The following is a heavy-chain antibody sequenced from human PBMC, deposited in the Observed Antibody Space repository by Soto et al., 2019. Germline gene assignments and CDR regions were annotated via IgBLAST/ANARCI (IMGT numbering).Heavy chain of an antibody. D-gene: IGHD4-17*01. Sequence: LSLTCAVYGGSFSGYYWSWIRQPPGKGLEWIGEINHSGSTNYNPSLKSRVTISVDTSKNQFSLKLSSVTAADTAVYYCARDLRRGYYYGMDVWGQGTTVTVSS. V-gene: IGHV4-34*09. J-gene: IGHJ6*02. CDR2: INHSGST. CDR1: GGSFSGYY. CDR3: ARDLRRGYYYGMDV.